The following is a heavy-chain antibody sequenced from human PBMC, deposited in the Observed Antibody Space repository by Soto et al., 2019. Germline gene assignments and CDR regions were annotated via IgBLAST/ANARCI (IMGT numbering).Heavy chain of an antibody. CDR2: TSGSGHYI. D-gene: IGHD5-18*01. CDR3: AGGAMVTPYYYGWDV. CDR1: GVTSSNYS. V-gene: IGHV3-23*01. J-gene: IGHJ6*04. Sequence: EVRLLESGGGLVQPGGSPRLYCGGSGVTSSNYSMSCVLQAPGKGLEWVSTTSGSGHYIQYRDSVKGRFIISRDNSKNTLYLQMNGLRAEDTAVYYCAGGAMVTPYYYGWDVWGEGTTVTVSS.